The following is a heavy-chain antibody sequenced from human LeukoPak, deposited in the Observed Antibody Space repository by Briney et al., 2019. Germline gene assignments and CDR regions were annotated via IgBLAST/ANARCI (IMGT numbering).Heavy chain of an antibody. V-gene: IGHV1-46*01. CDR1: GYTFTNYY. J-gene: IGHJ3*02. CDR2: VNPNDGST. Sequence: ASVKDSCKGFGYTFTNYYIHWVRQAPGQGPEWMVIVNPNDGSTTYVQKFQGKVTMTSDRSTNTVYMELSSLRSDDTAEYFCAIVSPMTTVARGQGAFDIWGQGTMVIVSA. CDR3: AIVSPMTTVARGQGAFDI. D-gene: IGHD4-23*01.